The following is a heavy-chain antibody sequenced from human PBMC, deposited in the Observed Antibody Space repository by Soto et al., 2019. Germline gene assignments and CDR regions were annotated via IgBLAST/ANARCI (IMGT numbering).Heavy chain of an antibody. CDR3: ARAVVPKDNWFDP. V-gene: IGHV1-69*01. CDR2: IIPTFGSP. CDR1: RDTFSSYV. Sequence: QAQLVQSGAEVKKPGSSVNVFCKASRDTFSSYVITWVRQAPGQGLEWMGGIIPTFGSPKYAQNFQGRLTITADDSTYTAYMELASLTSDDTGVYYCARAVVPKDNWFDPWGQGTLVTVSS. J-gene: IGHJ5*02. D-gene: IGHD2-21*01.